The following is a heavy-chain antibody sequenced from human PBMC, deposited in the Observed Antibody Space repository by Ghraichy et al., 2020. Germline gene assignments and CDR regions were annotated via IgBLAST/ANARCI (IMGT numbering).Heavy chain of an antibody. CDR1: GYTFIDYY. CDR3: ARVTRLRYFLFDF. V-gene: IGHV1-2*02. CDR2: INPKSGGT. Sequence: ATVKVSCLTSGYTFIDYYIHWVRQTPGQGFEWMGWINPKSGGTKYAQEFQGRVSMTRDTSINTAYMELIDLRSDDTAVYFCARVTRLRYFLFDFWGHGTQLVVSS. D-gene: IGHD3-9*01. J-gene: IGHJ4*01.